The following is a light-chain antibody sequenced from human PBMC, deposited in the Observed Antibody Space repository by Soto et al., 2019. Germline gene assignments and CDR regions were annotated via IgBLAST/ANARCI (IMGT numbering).Light chain of an antibody. CDR1: SSDVGGYNY. CDR2: DVS. J-gene: IGLJ2*01. CDR3: SSYTSSSTLE. Sequence: QSALTQPASVSGSPGQSITISCTGTSSDVGGYNYVSWYQQHPGKAPKLMIYDVSNRPSGVSNRFSGSKSGNTASLTISGXXXEDEADYYCSSYTSSSTLEIGGGTKLTVL. V-gene: IGLV2-14*01.